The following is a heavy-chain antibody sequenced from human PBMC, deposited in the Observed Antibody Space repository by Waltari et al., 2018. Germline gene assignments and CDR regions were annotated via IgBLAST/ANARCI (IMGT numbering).Heavy chain of an antibody. Sequence: EVKVVESGGGLVQPGRSLRLSGTGSGFSFDNFAMHWVRQAPGKGLEWVSGISWDSRAIGYADSVKGRFTISRDNARNSVYLQMNSLRSEDMALYYCAKGVSSWYSFGMDVWGQGTTVTVSS. D-gene: IGHD6-13*01. CDR1: GFSFDNFA. CDR3: AKGVSSWYSFGMDV. V-gene: IGHV3-9*03. CDR2: ISWDSRAI. J-gene: IGHJ6*02.